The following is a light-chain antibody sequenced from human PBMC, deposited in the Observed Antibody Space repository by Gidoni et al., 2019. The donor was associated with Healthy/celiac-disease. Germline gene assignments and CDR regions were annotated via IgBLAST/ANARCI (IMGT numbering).Light chain of an antibody. CDR3: CSYAGSYTPLV. CDR1: SSDVGGYNY. J-gene: IGLJ3*02. V-gene: IGLV2-11*01. Sequence: SALTQPRSVSGSPGQSVTISCTGTSSDVGGYNYVSLYQQQPGKAPKLMIYDVSKRPSGVPDRFSGSKSGNTASLTISGLQAEDEADYYCCSYAGSYTPLVFGGGTKLTVL. CDR2: DVS.